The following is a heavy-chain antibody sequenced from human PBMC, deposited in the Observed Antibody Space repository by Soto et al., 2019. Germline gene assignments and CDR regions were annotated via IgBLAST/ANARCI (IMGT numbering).Heavy chain of an antibody. CDR3: ARENIFGVVREYYFDF. Sequence: ASVKVSCKASGYTFTGYYMHCVRQAPGQRLEWMGWINPNSGDTNYAQKFQGWVTMTRDTSISTAYMELSRLKSDDTAVYYCARENIFGVVREYYFDFWGQGTLVTVSS. V-gene: IGHV1-2*04. CDR1: GYTFTGYY. J-gene: IGHJ4*02. D-gene: IGHD3-3*01. CDR2: INPNSGDT.